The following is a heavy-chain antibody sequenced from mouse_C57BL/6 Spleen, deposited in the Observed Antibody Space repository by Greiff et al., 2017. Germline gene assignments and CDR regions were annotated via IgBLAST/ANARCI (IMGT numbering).Heavy chain of an antibody. V-gene: IGHV5-4*01. Sequence: EVKLVESGGGLVKPGGSLKLSCAASGFTFSSYVMSWVRQTPEKRLEWVATISDGGSYTYYPDNVKGRFTISRDNAKNNLYLQMSHLKSEDTAMYYCARDDGYYGGFAYWGQGTLVTVSA. CDR2: ISDGGSYT. D-gene: IGHD2-3*01. CDR3: ARDDGYYGGFAY. J-gene: IGHJ3*01. CDR1: GFTFSSYV.